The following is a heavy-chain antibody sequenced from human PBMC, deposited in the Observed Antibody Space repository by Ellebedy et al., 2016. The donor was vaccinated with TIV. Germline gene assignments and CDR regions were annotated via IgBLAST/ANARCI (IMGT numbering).Heavy chain of an antibody. CDR2: INPNSGGT. Sequence: AASVKVSCKASGYTFTGYYMHWARQAPGQGLEWMGWINPNSGGTNYAQKFQGWVTMTRDTSISTAYMELSRLRSDDTAVFYCARERSSSWYGIRYYDMDVWGQGTTVTVSS. V-gene: IGHV1-2*04. CDR1: GYTFTGYY. D-gene: IGHD6-13*01. J-gene: IGHJ6*02. CDR3: ARERSSSWYGIRYYDMDV.